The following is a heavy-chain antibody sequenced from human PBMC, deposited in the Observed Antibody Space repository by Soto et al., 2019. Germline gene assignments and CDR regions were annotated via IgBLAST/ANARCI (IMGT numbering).Heavy chain of an antibody. V-gene: IGHV3-7*04. CDR3: TRIGYSSCGLDY. CDR2: INPDGGAK. J-gene: IGHJ4*02. D-gene: IGHD5-12*01. Sequence: GGSLRLSCAVSGFPFNRYWMTWVRQAPGKGLEWVANINPDGGAKYYGDSVKGRLTISRDNAKNSVYLQVNSLRADDTAVYYCTRIGYSSCGLDYWGQGTLVTVSS. CDR1: GFPFNRYW.